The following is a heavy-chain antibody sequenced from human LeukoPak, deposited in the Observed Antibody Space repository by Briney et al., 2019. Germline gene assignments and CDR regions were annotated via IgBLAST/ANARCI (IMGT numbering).Heavy chain of an antibody. Sequence: PGGSLRLSCAASGFTFSSYNMNWVRQAPGKGLEWVSSISDTGSYIYYADSLKGRFTISRDNAKNSLYLQMNSLSAEDTAVYYCARVKVGAYDAFDIWGQGTMVTVSS. CDR3: ARVKVGAYDAFDI. J-gene: IGHJ3*02. D-gene: IGHD1-26*01. CDR1: GFTFSSYN. CDR2: ISDTGSYI. V-gene: IGHV3-21*01.